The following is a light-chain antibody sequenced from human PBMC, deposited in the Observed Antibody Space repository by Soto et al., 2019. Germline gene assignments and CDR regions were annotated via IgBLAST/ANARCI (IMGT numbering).Light chain of an antibody. CDR2: DAS. CDR1: QSVSRY. Sequence: EVVLTQSPATLSSSPGESVTLSCRASQSVSRYLAWYQQKPGQAPRLLIYDASNRATGIPARFSGSGSGTDFTLTISSLEPEDFAVYYCQQRSNWPITFGQGTRLEIK. CDR3: QQRSNWPIT. J-gene: IGKJ5*01. V-gene: IGKV3-11*01.